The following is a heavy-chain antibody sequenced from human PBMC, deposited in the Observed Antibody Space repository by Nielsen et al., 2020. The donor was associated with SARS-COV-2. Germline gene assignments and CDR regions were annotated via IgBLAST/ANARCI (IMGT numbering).Heavy chain of an antibody. CDR3: ARDPADY. V-gene: IGHV1-46*01. Sequence: ASVKVSCKASGYTFTSYYMHWVRQAPGQGLEWMGIINPSGGSTSYAQKFQGRVTMTTDTSTSTAYMELRSLRSDDTAVYYCARDPADYWGQGTLVTVSS. CDR2: INPSGGST. CDR1: GYTFTSYY. J-gene: IGHJ4*02.